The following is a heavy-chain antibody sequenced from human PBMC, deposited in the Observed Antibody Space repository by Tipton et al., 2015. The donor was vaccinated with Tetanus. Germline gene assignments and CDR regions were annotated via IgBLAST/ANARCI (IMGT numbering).Heavy chain of an antibody. Sequence: SLRLSCAASGFTFSNYAMSWVRQAPGKGLEWVASITGSGGTTFYPESLRGRFTISRDNSNNTAFLHLSSLRVEDTAVYYCAQREESLSQKLCWGQGTLVTVSS. J-gene: IGHJ4*02. CDR1: GFTFSNYA. V-gene: IGHV3-23*01. CDR2: ITGSGGTT. D-gene: IGHD1-1*01. CDR3: AQREESLSQKLC.